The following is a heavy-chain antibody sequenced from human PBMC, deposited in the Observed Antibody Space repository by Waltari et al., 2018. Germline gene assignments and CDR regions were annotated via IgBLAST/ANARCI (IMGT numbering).Heavy chain of an antibody. CDR1: GYTFTGYY. V-gene: IGHV1-2*06. Sequence: QVQLVQSGAEVKKPGASVKVSCKASGYTFTGYYMHWVRQAPGQGLEWMGRINPNSGGTNYAQKFQGRVTMTRDTSISTAYMELSRLRSDDTAVYYCASPDRVYSESGYFDYWGQGTLVTVSS. CDR3: ASPDRVYSESGYFDY. CDR2: INPNSGGT. D-gene: IGHD1-26*01. J-gene: IGHJ4*02.